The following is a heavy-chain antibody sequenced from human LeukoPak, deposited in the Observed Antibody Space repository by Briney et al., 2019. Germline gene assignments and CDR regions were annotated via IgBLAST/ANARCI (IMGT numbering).Heavy chain of an antibody. CDR1: GGSISSSSYY. V-gene: IGHV4-39*01. J-gene: IGHJ5*02. CDR2: IYYSGST. Sequence: PSETLSLTCTVSGGSISSSSYYWGWIRQPPGKGLEWIGSIYYSGSTYYNPSLKSRVTISVDTSKNQFSLKLSSVTAADTAVYYCARGPWSFRYSSSWNNWFDPWGQGTLVTVSS. D-gene: IGHD6-13*01. CDR3: ARGPWSFRYSSSWNNWFDP.